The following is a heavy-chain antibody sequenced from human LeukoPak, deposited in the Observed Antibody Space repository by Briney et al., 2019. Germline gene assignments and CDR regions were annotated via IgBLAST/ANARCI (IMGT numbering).Heavy chain of an antibody. V-gene: IGHV3-48*04. CDR1: GFSFSIHG. CDR2: ISSSGSTI. Sequence: GGSLTLSCAASGFSFSIHGMGWVRQAPGKGLEWVSYISSSGSTIYYGDSVKGRFTISRDNAKNSLYLQMNSLRAEDTAVYYCARDSITGTTFDYWGQGTLVTVSS. D-gene: IGHD1-7*01. CDR3: ARDSITGTTFDY. J-gene: IGHJ4*02.